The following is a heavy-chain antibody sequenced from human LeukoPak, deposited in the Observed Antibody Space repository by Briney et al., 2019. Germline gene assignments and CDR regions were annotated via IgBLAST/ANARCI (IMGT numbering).Heavy chain of an antibody. D-gene: IGHD3-22*01. Sequence: GGSLRLSCAASGFIFSSYGMHWVRQAPGKGLEWVAVIWYDGNNKYYADSVKGRFTISRDNSKNTLYLQMNSLRAEDTAVYYCAKPYYYDGSGYYHPFDYWGQATPVTVSS. CDR3: AKPYYYDGSGYYHPFDY. CDR1: GFIFSSYG. J-gene: IGHJ4*02. CDR2: IWYDGNNK. V-gene: IGHV3-33*06.